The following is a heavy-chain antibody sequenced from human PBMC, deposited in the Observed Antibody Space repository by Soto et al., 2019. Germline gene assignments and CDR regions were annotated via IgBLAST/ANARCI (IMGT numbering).Heavy chain of an antibody. D-gene: IGHD6-19*01. CDR1: GYTFTSYD. CDR3: ARDSSGSRPKRIDY. J-gene: IGHJ4*02. Sequence: GSVKVSCKASGYTFTSYDINWVRQATGQGLEWMGWMNPNSGNTGYAQKFQGRVTMTRNTSISTAYMELSSLRSEDTAVYYCARDSSGSRPKRIDYWGQGTLVTVSS. CDR2: MNPNSGNT. V-gene: IGHV1-8*01.